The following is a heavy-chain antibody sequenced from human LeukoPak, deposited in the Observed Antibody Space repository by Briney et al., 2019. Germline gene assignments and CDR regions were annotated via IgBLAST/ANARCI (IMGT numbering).Heavy chain of an antibody. V-gene: IGHV1-69-2*01. CDR3: ARSVVVVGANPTHFDL. Sequence: ASVKISCKASGYTFTDYYMHWVQQAPGKGLEWMGRVDPEDGETIYAEKFQGRVTITADTSTDTAYMELSSLRSEDTALYYCARSVVVVGANPTHFDLWGRGTQVTVSS. CDR1: GYTFTDYY. D-gene: IGHD2-21*01. CDR2: VDPEDGET. J-gene: IGHJ2*01.